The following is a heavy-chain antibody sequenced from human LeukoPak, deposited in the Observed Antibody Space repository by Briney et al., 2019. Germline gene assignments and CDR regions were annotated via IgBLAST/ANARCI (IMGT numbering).Heavy chain of an antibody. CDR1: GGSISSYY. J-gene: IGHJ3*02. Sequence: SETLPLTCTVSGGSISSYYWSWIRQPPGKGLEWIGYIYYSGSTNYNPSLKSRVTISVDTSKNQFSLKLSSVTAADTAVYYCARVAFHDAFDIWGQGTMVTVSS. CDR2: IYYSGST. CDR3: ARVAFHDAFDI. V-gene: IGHV4-59*01. D-gene: IGHD3-16*01.